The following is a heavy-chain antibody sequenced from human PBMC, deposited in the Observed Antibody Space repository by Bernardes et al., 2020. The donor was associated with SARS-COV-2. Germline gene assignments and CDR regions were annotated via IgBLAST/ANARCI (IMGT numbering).Heavy chain of an antibody. D-gene: IGHD6-25*01. J-gene: IGHJ6*02. CDR3: AKDAATSTTPRRGLDV. CDR2: ISDSGGST. Sequence: GGSLRLSCAASGFTFNSYAMSWVRQAPGKGLEWVSGISDSGGSTYYADSVKGRFTISRDNSKNTLYLQMSGLRAEDTAVYYCAKDAATSTTPRRGLDVWGQGTTVTVSS. CDR1: GFTFNSYA. V-gene: IGHV3-23*01.